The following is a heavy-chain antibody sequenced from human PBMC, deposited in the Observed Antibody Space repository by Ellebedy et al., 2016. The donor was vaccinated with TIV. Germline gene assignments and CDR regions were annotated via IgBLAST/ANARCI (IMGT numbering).Heavy chain of an antibody. CDR1: GFTFSSYG. Sequence: GESLKISCAASGFTFSSYGMHWVRQAPGKGLEWVAYDGNNKYYGDSVKGRFTSSRDNSKNTLYLQMNSLRAEDTAVYYCARDRHPWYLDYWGKGTLVTVSS. CDR3: ARDRHPWYLDY. J-gene: IGHJ4*02. CDR2: YDGNNK. V-gene: IGHV3-33*01.